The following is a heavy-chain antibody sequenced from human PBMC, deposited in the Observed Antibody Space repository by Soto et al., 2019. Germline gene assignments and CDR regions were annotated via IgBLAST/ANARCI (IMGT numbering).Heavy chain of an antibody. J-gene: IGHJ6*02. CDR3: VMVDNYVTPTPQDV. D-gene: IGHD3-16*01. V-gene: IGHV1-18*01. CDR2: ISPYTGNT. Sequence: QVQLEQSGDEEKKPGASVKVSCKASGYIFVNYGIAWVRQAPGQGLEWMGWISPYTGNTHSATKIQGRLTMTTDTSTSTAYMDLGSLTSDDTAVYYCVMVDNYVTPTPQDVWGQGTTVTVSS. CDR1: GYIFVNYG.